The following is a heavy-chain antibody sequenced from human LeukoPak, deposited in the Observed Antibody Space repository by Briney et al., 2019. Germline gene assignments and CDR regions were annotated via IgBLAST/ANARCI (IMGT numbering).Heavy chain of an antibody. V-gene: IGHV1-8*01. Sequence: ASVKVSCTASGYTFTSYDINWVRQATGQGLEWMGWMNLNSGNTGYAQKFQGRVTMTRNTSISTAYMELSSLRSEDTAVYYCARAFMITFGGVIGYWGQGTLVTVSS. D-gene: IGHD3-16*01. CDR3: ARAFMITFGGVIGY. J-gene: IGHJ4*02. CDR2: MNLNSGNT. CDR1: GYTFTSYD.